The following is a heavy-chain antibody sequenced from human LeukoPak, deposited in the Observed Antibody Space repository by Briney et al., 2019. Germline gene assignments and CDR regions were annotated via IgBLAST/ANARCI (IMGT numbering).Heavy chain of an antibody. J-gene: IGHJ4*02. CDR2: ISSNGGST. V-gene: IGHV3-64*01. CDR3: AGEEGSSGWPIFDY. CDR1: GFTFSSYA. Sequence: GGSLRLSCAASGFTFSSYAMHWVRQAPGKGLEYVSAISSNGGSTYYANSVKGRFTISRDNSKNTLYLQMGSLRAEDMAVYYCAGEEGSSGWPIFDYWGQGTLVTVSS. D-gene: IGHD6-19*01.